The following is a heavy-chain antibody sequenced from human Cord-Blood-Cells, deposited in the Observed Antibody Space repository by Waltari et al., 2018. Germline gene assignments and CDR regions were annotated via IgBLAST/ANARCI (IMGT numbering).Heavy chain of an antibody. CDR3: ARGRGYSSSSFDY. V-gene: IGHV4-34*01. D-gene: IGHD6-6*01. Sequence: QVQLQQWGAGLLKPSETLSLTCAVYGGSFSGYYWSWIRQPPGKGLEWIGEIKHSGNTNYNPSLKSRVTISVDTSKNQFSLKLSSVTAADTAVYYCARGRGYSSSSFDYWGQGTLVTVSS. CDR1: GGSFSGYY. CDR2: IKHSGNT. J-gene: IGHJ4*02.